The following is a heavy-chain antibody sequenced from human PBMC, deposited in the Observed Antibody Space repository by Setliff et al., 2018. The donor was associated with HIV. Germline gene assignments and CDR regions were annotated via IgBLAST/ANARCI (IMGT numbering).Heavy chain of an antibody. V-gene: IGHV4-61*05. Sequence: PSETLSLTCTVSGASIISSTYYWGWIRQPPGKGLEWIGYIYYSGSTNYNPSLKSRVTISVDTSKNQFSLKLSSVTAADTAVYYCARVYSSGYYRAGGYYMDVWGKGTTVTVSS. CDR3: ARVYSSGYYRAGGYYMDV. CDR2: IYYSGST. CDR1: GASIISSTYY. D-gene: IGHD3-22*01. J-gene: IGHJ6*03.